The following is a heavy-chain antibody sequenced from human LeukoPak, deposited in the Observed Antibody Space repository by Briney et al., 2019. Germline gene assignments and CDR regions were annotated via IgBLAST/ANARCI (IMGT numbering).Heavy chain of an antibody. Sequence: SETLSLTCTVSGGSISSSSYYWGWIRQPPGKGLEWIGSIYYSGSTYYNPSLKSRVTISVDTSKNQFSLKLSSVTAADTAVYYCARSYCSSTSCYIGTWGYWGQGTLVTVSS. J-gene: IGHJ4*02. CDR1: GGSISSSSYY. D-gene: IGHD2-2*02. V-gene: IGHV4-39*01. CDR3: ARSYCSSTSCYIGTWGY. CDR2: IYYSGST.